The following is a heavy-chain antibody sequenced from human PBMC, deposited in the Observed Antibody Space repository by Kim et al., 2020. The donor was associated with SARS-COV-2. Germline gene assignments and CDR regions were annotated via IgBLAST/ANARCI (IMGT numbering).Heavy chain of an antibody. D-gene: IGHD3-10*01. Sequence: SETLSLTCAVYGGSFSGYYWSWIRQPPGKGLEWIGEINHSGSTNYNPSLKSRVTISVDTSKNQFSLKLSSVTAADTAVYYCARRSWNYYGSGSYPFDYWGQGTLVTVSS. V-gene: IGHV4-34*01. CDR1: GGSFSGYY. CDR2: INHSGST. CDR3: ARRSWNYYGSGSYPFDY. J-gene: IGHJ4*02.